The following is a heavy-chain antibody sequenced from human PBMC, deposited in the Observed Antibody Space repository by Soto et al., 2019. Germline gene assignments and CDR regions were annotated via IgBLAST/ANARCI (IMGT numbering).Heavy chain of an antibody. CDR3: ARDRRHYSYGYL. V-gene: IGHV4-34*01. J-gene: IGHJ4*02. D-gene: IGHD5-18*01. CDR1: GGSFSGYY. CDR2: INHSGST. Sequence: QVQLQQWGAGLLKPSETLSLTCAVYGGSFSGYYWSWIRQPPGKGLEWIGEINHSGSTNYNPSLKSRVTISVDTSKNQFSLKLSSVTAADTAVYYCARDRRHYSYGYLWGQGTLVTVSS.